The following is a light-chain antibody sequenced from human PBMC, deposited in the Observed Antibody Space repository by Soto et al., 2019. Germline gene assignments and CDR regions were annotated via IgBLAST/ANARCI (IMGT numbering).Light chain of an antibody. CDR1: QSVSSSY. Sequence: DIVLTHSPGTLSLSPWEIATLSCRASQSVSSSYLAWNQQNPVQAPRLLIYGASSRPTAIPDRFRGSGSGTEFTLTISSLHSEVFAVYSCRQYNSWPETFGQGTKVDIK. CDR2: GAS. CDR3: RQYNSWPET. J-gene: IGKJ1*01. V-gene: IGKV3-20*01.